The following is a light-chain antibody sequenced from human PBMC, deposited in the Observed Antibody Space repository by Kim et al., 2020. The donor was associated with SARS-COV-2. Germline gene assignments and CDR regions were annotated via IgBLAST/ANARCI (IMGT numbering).Light chain of an antibody. V-gene: IGKV3-20*01. CDR2: DAS. CDR1: QSVDSGF. Sequence: EIVLTQSPGTLSLSPGERATLSCRASQSVDSGFLAWYQQVPGQAPILLIYDASTTATGIPDRFSGSGSGTDFTLTISRLEPEDFAVYYCKHVGGSSYTFGRGTKLEI. J-gene: IGKJ2*01. CDR3: KHVGGSSYT.